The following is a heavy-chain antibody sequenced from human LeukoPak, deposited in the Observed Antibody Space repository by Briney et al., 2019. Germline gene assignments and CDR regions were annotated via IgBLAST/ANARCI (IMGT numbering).Heavy chain of an antibody. D-gene: IGHD3-3*01. CDR3: ARAADQLYYDFWSGPGDY. CDR2: ISSSGSTI. CDR1: GFTFSDYY. J-gene: IGHJ4*02. Sequence: GGSLRLSCAASGFTFSDYYMSWIRQAPGKGLEWVSYISSSGSTIYYADSVKGRFTITRDNAKNSLYLQMNSLRAEDTAVYYCARAADQLYYDFWSGPGDYWGQGTLVTVSS. V-gene: IGHV3-11*01.